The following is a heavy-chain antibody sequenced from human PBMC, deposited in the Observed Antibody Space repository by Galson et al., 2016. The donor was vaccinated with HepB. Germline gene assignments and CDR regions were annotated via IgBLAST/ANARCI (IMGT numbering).Heavy chain of an antibody. D-gene: IGHD3-3*01. J-gene: IGHJ6*02. V-gene: IGHV5-51*01. Sequence: QSGAEVKKPGESLKISCRGSGYSFGSYWIGWVRQMPGKGLEWMGIIDPGDFDIRYGPSFQGQVTIPVDKFISPAYLQWSSLTASDTAMYYCARSLTGSYDFWGAIYNYYAMDVWGQGTTVIVS. CDR3: ARSLTGSYDFWGAIYNYYAMDV. CDR1: GYSFGSYW. CDR2: IDPGDFDI.